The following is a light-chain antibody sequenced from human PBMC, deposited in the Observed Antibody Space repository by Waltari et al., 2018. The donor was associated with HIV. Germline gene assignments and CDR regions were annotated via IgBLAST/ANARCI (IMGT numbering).Light chain of an antibody. CDR1: ESVNSN. CDR3: HQYYKWPLT. CDR2: GAS. J-gene: IGKJ5*01. Sequence: EIVMIQSPGPLSVSPGERPTLSCRARESVNSNLSWYQQKPGQAPRILIFGASTRATGIAARFSGSASGTEFTLTISRLQSEDFAVYYCHQYYKWPLTFGQGTRLEIK. V-gene: IGKV3D-15*01.